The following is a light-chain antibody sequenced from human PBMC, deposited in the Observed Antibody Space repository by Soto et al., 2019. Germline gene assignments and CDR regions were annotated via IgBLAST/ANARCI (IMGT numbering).Light chain of an antibody. CDR1: RSNTGAGNG. J-gene: IGLJ3*02. CDR2: SNG. V-gene: IGLV1-40*01. CDR3: KSCDTGLRGLV. Sequence: QSVLTQPPSVSGAPGQRVTISCTGTRSNTGAGNGVHCYQQHPGTAPKYLIYSNGNPPSGVTDRFSGSKSGTYASLAIFGLQAEHEADYVSKSCDTGLRGLVLGEGTKVTVL.